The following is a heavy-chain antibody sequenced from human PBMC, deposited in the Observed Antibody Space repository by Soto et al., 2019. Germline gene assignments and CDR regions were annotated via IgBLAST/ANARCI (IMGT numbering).Heavy chain of an antibody. CDR2: ISSSGSTI. Sequence: GGSLRLSCAASGFTFSSYEMNWVRQAPGKGLEWVSYISSSGSTIYYADSVKGRFTISRNNAKNSLYLQMNSLRAEDTAVYYWASQWSYYAFDIWGQGTMVTVSS. J-gene: IGHJ3*02. D-gene: IGHD1-26*01. V-gene: IGHV3-48*03. CDR1: GFTFSSYE. CDR3: ASQWSYYAFDI.